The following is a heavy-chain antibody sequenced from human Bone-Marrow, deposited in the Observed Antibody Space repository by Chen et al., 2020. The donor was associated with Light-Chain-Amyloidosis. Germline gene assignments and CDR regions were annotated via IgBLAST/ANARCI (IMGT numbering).Heavy chain of an antibody. D-gene: IGHD6-6*01. Sequence: QVQLVQSGADVKKPGASVKVSCKASGYTFTDYYVHWVRQAPGQGLEWMGWINPNSGGTNYEQKVQDRVTMTRDTSISTAYMELSRLRSDDTALYYCAREKYSSSSRRWFDPWGQGTLVTVSS. CDR1: GYTFTDYY. CDR2: INPNSGGT. J-gene: IGHJ5*02. V-gene: IGHV1-2*02. CDR3: AREKYSSSSRRWFDP.